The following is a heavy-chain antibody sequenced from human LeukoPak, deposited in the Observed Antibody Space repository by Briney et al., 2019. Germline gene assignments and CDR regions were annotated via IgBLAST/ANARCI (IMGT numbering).Heavy chain of an antibody. D-gene: IGHD3-10*02. Sequence: PGGSLRLSCAASGFTFSDSYMTWIRQAPGKGLEWVAFIDKSGGTTYYAESVKGRFTISRDNAKNSLYLQVNSLRAEDTAVYYCAELGITMIGGVWGKGTTVTISS. J-gene: IGHJ6*04. V-gene: IGHV3-11*04. CDR2: IDKSGGTT. CDR3: AELGITMIGGV. CDR1: GFTFSDSY.